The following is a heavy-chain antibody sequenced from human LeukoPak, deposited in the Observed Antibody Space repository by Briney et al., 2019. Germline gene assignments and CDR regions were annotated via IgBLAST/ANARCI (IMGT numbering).Heavy chain of an antibody. CDR1: GYIFSNYW. CDR3: ARLNLQTITMIVVVTHAFDI. D-gene: IGHD3-22*01. CDR2: IYPGDSET. Sequence: GESLKISCQASGYIFSNYWIGWVRQMPGKGLEWMAIIYPGDSETKYSPSFQGQVTISVDKSISTTYLQWSSVKASDTAMYYCARLNLQTITMIVVVTHAFDIWGQGTMVTVSS. V-gene: IGHV5-51*01. J-gene: IGHJ3*02.